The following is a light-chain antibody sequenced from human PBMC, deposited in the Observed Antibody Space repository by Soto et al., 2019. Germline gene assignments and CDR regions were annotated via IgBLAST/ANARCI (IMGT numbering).Light chain of an antibody. V-gene: IGKV1-9*01. Sequence: DIQLTQSPSFLSASVGDRVTITCRASQGISSYLAWYQQKPGKAPKLLIYAASTLQSGVPSRFSGSGSGTDFTLTISSLQPEDFATYYCQQSHNTPWTFGQGTKVEIK. CDR1: QGISSY. J-gene: IGKJ1*01. CDR2: AAS. CDR3: QQSHNTPWT.